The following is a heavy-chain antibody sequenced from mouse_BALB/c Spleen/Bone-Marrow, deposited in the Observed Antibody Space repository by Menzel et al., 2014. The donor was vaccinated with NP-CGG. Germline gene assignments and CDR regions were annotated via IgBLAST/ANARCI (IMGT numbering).Heavy chain of an antibody. V-gene: IGHV5-9-4*01. CDR3: TRDRGDY. Sequence: EVKLMESGGGLVKPGGSLKLSCAASGFIFSYYAMSWVRQSPEKGLEWVAEISSGGSYTYYPDTVTGRFTISRDNAKNTLYLEMSSLRSEDTAMYYCTRDRGDYWGQGTSVTVSS. CDR2: ISSGGSYT. J-gene: IGHJ4*01. D-gene: IGHD3-1*01. CDR1: GFIFSYYA.